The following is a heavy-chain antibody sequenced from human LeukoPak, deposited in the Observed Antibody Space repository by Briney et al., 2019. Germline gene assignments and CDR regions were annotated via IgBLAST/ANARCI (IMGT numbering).Heavy chain of an antibody. J-gene: IGHJ6*02. V-gene: IGHV3-66*01. D-gene: IGHD3-10*01. CDR3: ARDFRITDYYYYGMDV. CDR1: GFTVSSNY. CDR2: IYSGGST. Sequence: GGSLRLSCAASGFTVSSNYMSWVRQAPGKGLEWVSVIYSGGSTYYADSVKGRFTISRDNSKNTLYLQMNSLRAEDTAVYYCARDFRITDYYYYGMDVWGQGTTVTVSS.